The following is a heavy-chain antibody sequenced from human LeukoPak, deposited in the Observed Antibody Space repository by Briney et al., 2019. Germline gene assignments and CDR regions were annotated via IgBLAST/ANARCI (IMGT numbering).Heavy chain of an antibody. D-gene: IGHD2-2*01. CDR1: GGSISSSSYY. Sequence: PSETLSLTCTVSGGSISSSSYYWGWIRQPPGKGLEWIGEINHSGSTNYNPSLKSRVTISVDTSKNQFSLKLSSVTAADTAVYYCARGDIVVVPAAMTHFDYWGQGTLVTVSS. CDR2: INHSGST. CDR3: ARGDIVVVPAAMTHFDY. J-gene: IGHJ4*02. V-gene: IGHV4-39*07.